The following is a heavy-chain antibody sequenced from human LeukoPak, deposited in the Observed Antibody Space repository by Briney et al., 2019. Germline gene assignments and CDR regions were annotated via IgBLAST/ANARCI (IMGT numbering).Heavy chain of an antibody. CDR1: NDSISSYY. V-gene: IGHV4-4*07. Sequence: PSETLSLTCTVPNDSISSYYWSWIRQPAGKGLEWIGRIYTSGSINYNPSLKSRVTVSVDTSKKQFTLKLSSVTAADTAVYYCARGFTMVRGPYGWFDPWGQGALVTVSS. D-gene: IGHD3-10*01. CDR2: IYTSGSI. J-gene: IGHJ5*02. CDR3: ARGFTMVRGPYGWFDP.